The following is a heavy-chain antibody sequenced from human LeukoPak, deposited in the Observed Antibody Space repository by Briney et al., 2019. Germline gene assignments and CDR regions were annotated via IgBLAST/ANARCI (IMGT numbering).Heavy chain of an antibody. CDR1: GFTFSSYG. CDR3: AKAGGGSGYNPLGY. D-gene: IGHD5-24*01. Sequence: GGSLRLSCAASGFTFSSYGMHWVRQAPGKGLEWVAVISYDGSNKCNVDSVKGWFTISRDNSKNTFYLQMNSLRDEDTALYYCAKAGGGSGYNPLGYWGQGTLVTVSS. J-gene: IGHJ4*02. V-gene: IGHV3-30*18. CDR2: ISYDGSNK.